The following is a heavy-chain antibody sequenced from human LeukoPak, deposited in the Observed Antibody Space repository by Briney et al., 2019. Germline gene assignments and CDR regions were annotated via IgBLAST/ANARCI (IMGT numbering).Heavy chain of an antibody. D-gene: IGHD3-9*01. V-gene: IGHV4-30-2*01. Sequence: LRLSCAASGFTFSTYAMSWIRQPPGKGLEWIGYIYHSGSTYYNPSLKSRVTISVDRSKNQFSLKLSSVTAADTAVYYCARLNDILTGYYHDYWGQGTLVTVSS. CDR3: ARLNDILTGYYHDY. CDR2: IYHSGST. J-gene: IGHJ4*02. CDR1: GFTFSTYA.